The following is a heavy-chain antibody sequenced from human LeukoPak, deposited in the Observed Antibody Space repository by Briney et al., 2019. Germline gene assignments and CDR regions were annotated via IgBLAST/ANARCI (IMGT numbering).Heavy chain of an antibody. J-gene: IGHJ4*02. CDR2: IHHTGTT. Sequence: PSETLSLTCTVSSYSISRGYYWGWIRQSPGKGLEWIGNIHHTGTTSYNPSLESRVTISLDLSKNQFSLRLSSVTAADTALYHCVREGPIRFLEQIDYWGQGALVTVSS. CDR3: VREGPIRFLEQIDY. D-gene: IGHD3-3*01. V-gene: IGHV4-38-2*02. CDR1: SYSISRGYY.